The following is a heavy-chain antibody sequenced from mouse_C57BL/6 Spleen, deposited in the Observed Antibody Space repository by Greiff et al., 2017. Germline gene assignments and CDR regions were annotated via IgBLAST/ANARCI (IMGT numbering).Heavy chain of an antibody. D-gene: IGHD2-4*01. CDR1: GFTFSDYY. Sequence: EVKLMESGGGLVQPGGSLKLSCAASGFTFSDYYMYWVRQTPEKRLEWVAYISNGGGSTEYPDTVKGRFTISRDNAKNTLYLQMSRLKSEDTAMYYCARQTYDYPWFAYWGQGTLVTVSA. V-gene: IGHV5-12*01. J-gene: IGHJ3*01. CDR2: ISNGGGST. CDR3: ARQTYDYPWFAY.